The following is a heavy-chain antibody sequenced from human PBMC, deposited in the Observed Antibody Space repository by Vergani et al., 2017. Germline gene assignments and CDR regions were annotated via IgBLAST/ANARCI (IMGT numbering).Heavy chain of an antibody. CDR2: VYNSGST. D-gene: IGHD2-15*01. CDR1: GGSISSGSYF. Sequence: QVQLQESGPGLVKPSQTLSLTCTVSGGSISSGSYFWSWIRQPAGRGLEWIGRVYNSGSTNYNPSLKSRVTMSLDMSKNQFSLRLSSVTAADTAVYYCTRHWAVVAANNWFDPWGQGTLVTVSS. CDR3: TRHWAVVAANNWFDP. J-gene: IGHJ5*02. V-gene: IGHV4-61*02.